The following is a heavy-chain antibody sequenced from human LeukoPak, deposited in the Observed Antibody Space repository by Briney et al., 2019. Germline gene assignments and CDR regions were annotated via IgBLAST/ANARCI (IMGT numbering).Heavy chain of an antibody. V-gene: IGHV4-34*01. D-gene: IGHD3-16*02. CDR3: ARANYVWGSYRPRQSDAFDI. CDR1: GGSFSGYY. Sequence: SETLSLTCAVYGGSFSGYYWSWIRQPPGKGLEWIGEINHIGSTNYNPSLKSRVTMSVDTSKNQFSLKLSSVTAADTAVYYCARANYVWGSYRPRQSDAFDIWGQGTMVTVSS. J-gene: IGHJ3*02. CDR2: INHIGST.